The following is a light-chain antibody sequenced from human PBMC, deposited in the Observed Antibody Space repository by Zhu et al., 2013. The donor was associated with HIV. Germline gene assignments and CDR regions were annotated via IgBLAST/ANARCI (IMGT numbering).Light chain of an antibody. J-gene: IGKJ4*01. CDR2: DAS. CDR1: QGIGSA. Sequence: AIHLTQSPSSLSASIGDRVTITCRASQGIGSALAWYQQNPGKPPKILIYDASTLEGGVPSKFSGSGSGTDFTLIISSLQPEDFATYYCQQSYSTALTFGGGTKVAVK. CDR3: QQSYSTALT. V-gene: IGKV1-13*02.